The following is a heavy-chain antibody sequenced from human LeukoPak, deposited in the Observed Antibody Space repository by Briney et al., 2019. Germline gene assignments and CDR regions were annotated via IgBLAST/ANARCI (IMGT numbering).Heavy chain of an antibody. V-gene: IGHV4-59*08. CDR2: IYYSGST. Sequence: SETLSLTCAVYGGSFSGYYWSWIRQPPGKGLEWIGYIYYSGSTNYNPSLKSRVTISVDTSKNQFSLKLSSVTAADTAVYYCASSPEGYYEDYWGQGTLVTVSS. J-gene: IGHJ4*02. CDR3: ASSPEGYYEDY. D-gene: IGHD3-3*01. CDR1: GGSFSGYY.